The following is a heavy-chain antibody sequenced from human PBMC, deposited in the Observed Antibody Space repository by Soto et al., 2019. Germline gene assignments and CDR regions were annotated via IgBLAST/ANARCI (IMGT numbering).Heavy chain of an antibody. V-gene: IGHV3-15*01. CDR1: GLIFRNAW. CDR2: IKSKSSGGTT. D-gene: IGHD4-4*01. J-gene: IGHJ5*01. CDR3: ASEKGWRQSPLES. Sequence: GWSLRLSCAASGLIFRNAWMSLVRQAPGKGLEWVGRIKSKSSGGTTDYAAPVEGRVTISRDDSKSTLYLQMTSLTIEDTAVYFCASEKGWRQSPLESWGKGAQVTVSS.